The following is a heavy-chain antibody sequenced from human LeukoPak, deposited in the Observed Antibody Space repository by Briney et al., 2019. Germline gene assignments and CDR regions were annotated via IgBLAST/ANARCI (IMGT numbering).Heavy chain of an antibody. CDR1: GFTFDDYA. CDR3: AKFAPRWPLPPGNC. V-gene: IGHV3-9*01. Sequence: GGSLRLSCAASGFTFDDYAMHWVRQAPGKGLEWVSGISWNSGSIGYADSVKGRFTISRDNSKNTLYLQMNSLRAEDTAVYYCAKFAPRWPLPPGNCWGQGTLVTVSS. CDR2: ISWNSGSI. J-gene: IGHJ4*02. D-gene: IGHD4-23*01.